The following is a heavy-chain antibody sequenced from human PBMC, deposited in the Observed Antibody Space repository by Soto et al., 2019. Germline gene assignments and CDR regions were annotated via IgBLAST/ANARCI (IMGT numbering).Heavy chain of an antibody. V-gene: IGHV3-30-3*01. CDR3: ARDGDYSNSYFDY. CDR1: GFTFSSYA. D-gene: IGHD4-4*01. J-gene: IGHJ4*02. CDR2: ISYDGSNK. Sequence: GGSLRLSCAASGFTFSSYAMHWVRQAPGKGLEWVAVISYDGSNKYYADSVKGRFTISRDNSKNTLYLQMNSLRAEDTAVYYCARDGDYSNSYFDYWGQGTLVTVSS.